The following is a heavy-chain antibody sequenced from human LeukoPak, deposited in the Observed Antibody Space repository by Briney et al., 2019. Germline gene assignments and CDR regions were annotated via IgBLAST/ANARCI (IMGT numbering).Heavy chain of an antibody. V-gene: IGHV1-58*01. Sequence: ASVKVSCKASGFTFSNSALQWVRQARGQRLEWIGWIVVGSGNTNYAQKFQERVTITRDMSTSTAYMELSSLRAEDTAVYYCTSDPTFYSGRYCFDYWGQGPLVTVSS. J-gene: IGHJ4*02. D-gene: IGHD1-26*01. CDR1: GFTFSNSA. CDR3: TSDPTFYSGRYCFDY. CDR2: IVVGSGNT.